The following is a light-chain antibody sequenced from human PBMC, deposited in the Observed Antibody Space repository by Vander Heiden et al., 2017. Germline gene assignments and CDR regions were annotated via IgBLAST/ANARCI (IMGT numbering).Light chain of an antibody. CDR1: QSVSTC. J-gene: IGKJ4*01. CDR3: QQRSSSPLT. V-gene: IGKV3-11*01. Sequence: EIVLTQSPATLSLSPGERATPSCRASQSVSTCLAWYQQKPGQAPRLLIYDASNRATGIPARFSGGGSGTDFTLTISSLEPEDFAVYFCQQRSSSPLTFGGGTKVEIK. CDR2: DAS.